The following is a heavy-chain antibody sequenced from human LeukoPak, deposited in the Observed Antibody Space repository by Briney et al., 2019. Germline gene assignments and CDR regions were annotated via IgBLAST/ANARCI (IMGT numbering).Heavy chain of an antibody. CDR1: GFTFSSYV. J-gene: IGHJ4*02. V-gene: IGHV3-30-3*01. CDR3: ARGGDIVATIHAFDY. D-gene: IGHD5-12*01. Sequence: PGGSLRLSCAASGFTFSSYVMHWVRQAPGKGLEWVAVISYDGSNKYYADSVKGRFTISRDNSKNTLYLQMNSLRAEDTAVYYCARGGDIVATIHAFDYWGQGTLVTVSS. CDR2: ISYDGSNK.